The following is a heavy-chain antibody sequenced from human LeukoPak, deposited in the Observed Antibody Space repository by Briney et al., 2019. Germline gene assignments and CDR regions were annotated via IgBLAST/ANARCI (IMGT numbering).Heavy chain of an antibody. CDR1: GGSFSGYY. CDR2: INHSGST. D-gene: IGHD2-2*01. J-gene: IGHJ5*02. CDR3: AGLRTRCSSTSCYSAIPNWFDP. Sequence: SETLSLTCAVYGGSFSGYYWSWLRPPPGKGLEWIGEINHSGSTNDNPSLKSRVTISVDTSKNQFSLKLSSVTAADTAVYYCAGLRTRCSSTSCYSAIPNWFDPWGQGTLVTVSS. V-gene: IGHV4-34*01.